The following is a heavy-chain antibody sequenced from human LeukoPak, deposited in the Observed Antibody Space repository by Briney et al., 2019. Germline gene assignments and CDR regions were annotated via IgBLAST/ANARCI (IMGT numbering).Heavy chain of an antibody. J-gene: IGHJ4*02. D-gene: IGHD6-19*01. CDR3: ARAVGGTLDY. CDR1: GGSISSYY. Sequence: SETLSLTCPVSGGSISSYYWSWIRQPPGKGLEWIAYIFYRGTTFSNPSLKSRVTMSIDTSKNQFSLRLNSVTAADTAVYYCARAVGGTLDYWGQGALVTVSS. V-gene: IGHV4-59*01. CDR2: IFYRGTT.